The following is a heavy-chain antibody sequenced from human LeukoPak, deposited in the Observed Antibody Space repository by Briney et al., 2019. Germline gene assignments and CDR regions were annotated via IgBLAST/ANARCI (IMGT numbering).Heavy chain of an antibody. CDR1: GFTFSSYA. J-gene: IGHJ4*02. CDR3: AKARRTNYYDSSGYYDY. Sequence: GGSLRLSCAASGFTFSSYAMSWVRQAPGKGLEWVSAISGSGGSTYYADSAKGRFTISRDNSKNTLYLQMNSLRAEDTAVYYCAKARRTNYYDSSGYYDYWGQGTLVTVSS. CDR2: ISGSGGST. D-gene: IGHD3-22*01. V-gene: IGHV3-23*01.